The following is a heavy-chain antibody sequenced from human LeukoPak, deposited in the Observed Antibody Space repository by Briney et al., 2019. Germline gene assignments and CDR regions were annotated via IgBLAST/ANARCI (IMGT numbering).Heavy chain of an antibody. CDR1: GFTFSSYA. Sequence: GGSLRLSCAASGFTFSSYAMHWVRQAPGKGLEWVAVISYDGSNKYYADSVKGRFTISRDNSKNTLYLQMNRLRAEDSALYYCAEGGGEVPPAYAIWGQGTLVTVSS. J-gene: IGHJ3*02. V-gene: IGHV3-30-3*02. CDR3: AEGGGEVPPAYAI. CDR2: ISYDGSNK. D-gene: IGHD2-2*01.